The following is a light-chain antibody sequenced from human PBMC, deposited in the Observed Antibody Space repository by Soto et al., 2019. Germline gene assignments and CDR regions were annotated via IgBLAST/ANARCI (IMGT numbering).Light chain of an antibody. CDR3: SSYTSTCPAI. Sequence: QSALTQPASVSGSPVQSITISCTGTSSDVGGYNYVSWYQQHPGKAPKLMIFEVSNRPSGVSDRFSGSKSGNTASLTISGLQAEDEADYYCSSYTSTCPAIFGGGTQLPVL. J-gene: IGLJ2*01. CDR2: EVS. CDR1: SSDVGGYNY. V-gene: IGLV2-14*01.